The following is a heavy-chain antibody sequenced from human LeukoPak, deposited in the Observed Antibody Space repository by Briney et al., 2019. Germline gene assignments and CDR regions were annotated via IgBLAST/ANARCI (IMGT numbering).Heavy chain of an antibody. J-gene: IGHJ4*02. CDR3: ARHRLLGGDIL. CDR2: IYYSGNT. V-gene: IGHV4-59*08. D-gene: IGHD5-12*01. Sequence: PSETLSLTCTVSGGSISSHHWSWIRQPPGKGLEWIGYIYYSGNTNYNPSLESRVTISVDTSKTQFSLKLSSVTAADTAVYYCARHRLLGGDILWGQGTLVTVSS. CDR1: GGSISSHH.